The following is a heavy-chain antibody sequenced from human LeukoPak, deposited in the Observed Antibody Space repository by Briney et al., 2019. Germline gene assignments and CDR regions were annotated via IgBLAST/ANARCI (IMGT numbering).Heavy chain of an antibody. D-gene: IGHD1-26*01. CDR3: AKEWYSGSYALDY. J-gene: IGHJ4*02. Sequence: GGSLRLSCAASGFTFSSYAMHWVRQAPGKGLEWVAFIRYDGSNKYYADSVKGRFTISRDNSKNTLYLQMNSLRAEDTAVYYCAKEWYSGSYALDYWGQGTLVTVSS. CDR1: GFTFSSYA. CDR2: IRYDGSNK. V-gene: IGHV3-30*02.